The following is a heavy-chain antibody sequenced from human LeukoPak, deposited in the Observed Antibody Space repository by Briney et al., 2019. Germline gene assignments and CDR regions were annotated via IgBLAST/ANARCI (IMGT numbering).Heavy chain of an antibody. Sequence: SETLSLTCTVSGGSISNNYWSWIRQPPGKGLEWIGYIFYSETTNYNPPLKSRVTLSVDTSKNQFSLNLRSVTAADTAVYYCARGSTTFDYWGQGTLVTVSS. V-gene: IGHV4-59*08. CDR1: GGSISNNY. CDR3: ARGSTTFDY. J-gene: IGHJ4*02. CDR2: IFYSETT. D-gene: IGHD2-2*01.